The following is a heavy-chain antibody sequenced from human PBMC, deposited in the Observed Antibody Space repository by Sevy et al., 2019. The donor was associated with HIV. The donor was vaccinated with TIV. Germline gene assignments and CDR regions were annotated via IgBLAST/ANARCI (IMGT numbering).Heavy chain of an antibody. Sequence: GESLKISCKGSGYSFSTNWIGWVRQVPGKGLEWVGIIYPGDSDTRYSPSFQGQVTIAADTSISTVYLYWSSLKTSDSTMYYCARQGYNYFWGTYNSPDYWGQGTLVTVSS. CDR1: GYSFSTNW. V-gene: IGHV5-51*01. CDR2: IYPGDSDT. CDR3: ARQGYNYFWGTYNSPDY. D-gene: IGHD3-16*01. J-gene: IGHJ4*02.